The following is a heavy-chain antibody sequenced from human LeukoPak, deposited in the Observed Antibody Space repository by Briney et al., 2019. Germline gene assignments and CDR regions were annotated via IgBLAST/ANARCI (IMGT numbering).Heavy chain of an antibody. Sequence: GGSLRLSCAASGFTFSSYGMHWVRQAPGKGLEWVAVISYDGRNVHYPDSVKGRFTISRDISTDTLWLQMDSLRTEDTAVYYCAKGPLRGTAAAIDYWGQGTLVTVSS. CDR2: ISYDGRNV. J-gene: IGHJ4*02. CDR3: AKGPLRGTAAAIDY. D-gene: IGHD2-2*01. V-gene: IGHV3-30*18. CDR1: GFTFSSYG.